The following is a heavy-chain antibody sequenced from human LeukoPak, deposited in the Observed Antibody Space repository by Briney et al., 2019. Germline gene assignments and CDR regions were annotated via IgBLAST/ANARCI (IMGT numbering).Heavy chain of an antibody. CDR2: ISYDGSNK. D-gene: IGHD3-10*01. V-gene: IGHV3-30-3*01. CDR3: ARPLWFGELLSPGDY. J-gene: IGHJ4*02. Sequence: GGSLRLSCAASGFTFSSCAMHWVRQAPGKGLEWVAVISYDGSNKYYADSVKGRFTISRDNSKNTLSLQMNSLRAEDTAVYYCARPLWFGELLSPGDYWGQGTLVTV. CDR1: GFTFSSCA.